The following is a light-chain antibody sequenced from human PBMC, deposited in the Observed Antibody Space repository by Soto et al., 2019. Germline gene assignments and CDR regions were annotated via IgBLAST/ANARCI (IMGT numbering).Light chain of an antibody. J-gene: IGKJ1*01. CDR2: GAS. V-gene: IGKV3-20*01. Sequence: EIVLTQSPGTLSLSPGERATLSCRASQSVSNNYLAWYQQKPGQAPRLLIYGASGRATGIPDRFSGSGSGTDFILTIGRLEPEDFVVYYCQQYGSSPRTFGQGTKVEIK. CDR3: QQYGSSPRT. CDR1: QSVSNNY.